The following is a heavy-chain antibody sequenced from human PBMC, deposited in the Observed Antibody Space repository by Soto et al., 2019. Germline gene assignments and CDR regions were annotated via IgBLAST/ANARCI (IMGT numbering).Heavy chain of an antibody. CDR1: GGSISTVGHY. Sequence: SETLSLTCSVSGGSISTVGHYWTWIRQPPGKGLEWIGSVYHTGSTYYSKSLRSRLTMSVDTSKSQFSLRLSSVTAADTAVYYCARATGTLRSRNCDYWGQGSLVTVSS. CDR3: ARATGTLRSRNCDY. CDR2: VYHTGST. V-gene: IGHV4-31*03. D-gene: IGHD1-1*01. J-gene: IGHJ4*02.